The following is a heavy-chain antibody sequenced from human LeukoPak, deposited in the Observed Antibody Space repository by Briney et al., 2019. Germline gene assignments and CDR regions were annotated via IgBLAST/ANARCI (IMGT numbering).Heavy chain of an antibody. Sequence: SGTLSLTCAVSGDSITNRNWWNWVRQPPGKGLEWIGEISHSGSTNCNPSLKSRVTISVDKSKNEFSLNLSSVTAADTAVYYCAREASSSWFVPYLDYWGQGTLVTVSS. CDR1: GDSITNRNW. V-gene: IGHV4-4*02. J-gene: IGHJ4*02. CDR3: AREASSSWFVPYLDY. CDR2: ISHSGST. D-gene: IGHD6-13*01.